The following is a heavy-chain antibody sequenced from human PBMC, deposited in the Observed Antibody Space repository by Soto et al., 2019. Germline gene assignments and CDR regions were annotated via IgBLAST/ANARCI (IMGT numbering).Heavy chain of an antibody. D-gene: IGHD4-4*01. J-gene: IGHJ6*02. CDR3: ARDLYSNIFYYYGMDV. CDR1: GGSISSGDYY. CDR2: IYYSGST. Sequence: SSETLSLTCTVSGGSISSGDYYWSWIRQPPGKGLEWIGYIYYSGSTYYNPSLKSRVTISVDTSKNQFSLKLSSVTAADTAVYYCARDLYSNIFYYYGMDVWGQGTTVTVSS. V-gene: IGHV4-30-4*01.